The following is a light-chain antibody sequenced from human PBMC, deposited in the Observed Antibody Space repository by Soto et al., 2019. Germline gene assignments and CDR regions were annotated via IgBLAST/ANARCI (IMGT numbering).Light chain of an antibody. CDR1: QSIRSY. CDR3: QQTYSNTPLT. V-gene: IGKV1-39*01. CDR2: ATS. Sequence: DIQLTQSPSSLSASVGDRVTITCRASQSIRSYLNWYQQKSGKAPKRLIYATSTLQSGVPLRFIGSGSGTDFTLPINSLQPEDAETYYCQQTYSNTPLTFGQGTRLEIK. J-gene: IGKJ5*01.